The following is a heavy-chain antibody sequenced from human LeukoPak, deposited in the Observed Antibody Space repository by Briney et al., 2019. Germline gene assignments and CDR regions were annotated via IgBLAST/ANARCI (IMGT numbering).Heavy chain of an antibody. CDR2: IRYDGSNK. CDR1: GFTFSSYG. V-gene: IGHV3-30*02. CDR3: AKDLYYDILTGPFDY. D-gene: IGHD3-9*01. Sequence: GGSLRLSCAASGFTFSSYGMHWVRQAPGKGLEWVAFIRYDGSNKYYADPVKGRFTISRDNSKNTLYLQMNSLRAEDTAVYYCAKDLYYDILTGPFDYWGQGTLVTVSS. J-gene: IGHJ4*02.